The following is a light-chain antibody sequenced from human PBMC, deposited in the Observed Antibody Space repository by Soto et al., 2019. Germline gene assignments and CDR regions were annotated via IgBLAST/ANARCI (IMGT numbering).Light chain of an antibody. V-gene: IGKV1-39*01. CDR2: AAS. CDR1: QNISSY. J-gene: IGKJ3*01. Sequence: DIQMTQSPSSLSASVGDRVTVTCRASQNISSYLNWYQQKPGKAPKLLIYAASSLQSGVPSRFSGSGSGTDFTLLIRSLQPEDFATYYCQPSYNTPFTFGPGTKVDLK. CDR3: QPSYNTPFT.